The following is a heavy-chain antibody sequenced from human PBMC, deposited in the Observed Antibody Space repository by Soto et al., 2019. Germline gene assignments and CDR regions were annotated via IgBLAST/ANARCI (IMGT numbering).Heavy chain of an antibody. CDR2: IHYTGSV. D-gene: IGHD2-21*02. CDR1: GGSLNSEHYH. J-gene: IGHJ6*02. CDR3: GREDDGGDRDYYGLDV. Sequence: QIQLQESGPGLVRPSQTLSLTCTVSGGSLNSEHYHWTWIRQAPGKGLEWIGYIHYTGSVRYNPSIQSRITMSVDTSKNLFSRNLSSWTAADTAVYFWGREDDGGDRDYYGLDVWGQGTMVTVSS. V-gene: IGHV4-30-4*01.